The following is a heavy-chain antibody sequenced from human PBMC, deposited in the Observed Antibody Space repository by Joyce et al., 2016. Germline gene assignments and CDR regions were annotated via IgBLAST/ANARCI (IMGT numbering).Heavy chain of an antibody. CDR3: ASRNCSSTSCSGNFVY. Sequence: QLQLQESGPGLVKPSETLSLSCSVSGDSITSASHFWAWVRQPPGKGLEWVGSVSSSGKTHYTPSLESRLTLSLDTSKNRFSLRLTSVTAADTAVYYCASRNCSSTSCSGNFVYWGQGTLATVSS. D-gene: IGHD2-2*01. CDR2: VSSSGKT. J-gene: IGHJ4*02. V-gene: IGHV4-39*01. CDR1: GDSITSASHF.